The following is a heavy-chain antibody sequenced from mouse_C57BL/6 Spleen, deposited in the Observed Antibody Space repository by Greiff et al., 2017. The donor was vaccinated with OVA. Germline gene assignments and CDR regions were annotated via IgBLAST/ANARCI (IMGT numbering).Heavy chain of an antibody. CDR1: GYAFTNYL. V-gene: IGHV1-54*01. D-gene: IGHD3-1*01. CDR2: INPGSGGT. Sequence: QVQLQQSGAELVRPGTSVKVSCKASGYAFTNYLIEWVKQRPGQGLEWIGVINPGSGGTNYTEKFKGKATLTADKSSSTAYMQLSSLTSEDSAVYFCARGATDYAMDYWGQGTSVTVSS. J-gene: IGHJ4*01. CDR3: ARGATDYAMDY.